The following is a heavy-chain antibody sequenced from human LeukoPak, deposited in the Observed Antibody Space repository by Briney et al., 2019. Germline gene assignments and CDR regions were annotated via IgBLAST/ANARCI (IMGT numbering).Heavy chain of an antibody. CDR1: GGTFSSYA. V-gene: IGHV1-69*01. CDR2: IIPIFGTA. Sequence: SVKVSCKASGGTFSSYAISWVRQAPGQGLEWMGGIIPIFGTANYAQKFQGRVTITADESTSTAYMELSSLRSEDTAVYYCAGGYSRSYYGDPHFDYWGQGTLVTVSS. CDR3: AGGYSRSYYGDPHFDY. J-gene: IGHJ4*02. D-gene: IGHD1-26*01.